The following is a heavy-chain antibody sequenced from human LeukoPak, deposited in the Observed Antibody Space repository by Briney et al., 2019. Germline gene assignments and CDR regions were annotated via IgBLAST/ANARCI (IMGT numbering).Heavy chain of an antibody. CDR3: AGVTPLMGGYDH. D-gene: IGHD5-12*01. CDR1: GFTFNTYP. V-gene: IGHV3-64*01. CDR2: ISSNGDTT. J-gene: IGHJ4*02. Sequence: PGGSLRLSCAASGFTFNTYPTHWVRQAPGKGLEYVSAISSNGDTTYYANSVKDRFTISRDNSKNTLYLQMGSLRAEDTAVYYCAGVTPLMGGYDHWGQGTLVTVSS.